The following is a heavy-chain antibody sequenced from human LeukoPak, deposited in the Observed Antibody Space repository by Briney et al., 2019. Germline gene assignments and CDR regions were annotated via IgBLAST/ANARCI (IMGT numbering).Heavy chain of an antibody. CDR3: ARDPGYCSTTSCYKFFDY. V-gene: IGHV3-30-3*01. CDR2: ISYDGSNK. J-gene: IGHJ4*02. Sequence: GGSLRLSCAASGFTFSSYAMHWVRQAPGKGLESVAVISYDGSNKYYADSVKGRFTISRDNSKNTLYLQMNSLRAEDTAVYYCARDPGYCSTTSCYKFFDYWGQGTLVTVSS. D-gene: IGHD2-2*02. CDR1: GFTFSSYA.